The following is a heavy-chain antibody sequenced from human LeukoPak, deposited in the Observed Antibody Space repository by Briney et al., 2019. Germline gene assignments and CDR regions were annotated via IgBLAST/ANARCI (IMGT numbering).Heavy chain of an antibody. CDR2: IIPILGIE. CDR3: ARVVVVVAATTGHYYYYYGMDV. Sequence: ASVKVSCKASGGTFSSYAISWVRQAPGQGLEWMGRIIPILGIENYAQKFQGRVTITADKSTSTAYMGLSSLRSEDTAVYYCARVVVVVAATTGHYYYYYGMDVWGQGTTVTVSS. CDR1: GGTFSSYA. V-gene: IGHV1-69*04. D-gene: IGHD2-15*01. J-gene: IGHJ6*02.